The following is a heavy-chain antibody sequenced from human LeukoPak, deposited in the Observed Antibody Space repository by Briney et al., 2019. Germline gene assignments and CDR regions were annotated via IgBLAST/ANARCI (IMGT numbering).Heavy chain of an antibody. J-gene: IGHJ4*02. CDR2: IYYSGST. D-gene: IGHD6-19*01. CDR1: GGSISSYY. Sequence: SETLSLTCTVSGGSISSYYWSWIRQPPGKGLEWIGYIYYSGSTNYNPSLKSRVTISVDTSKNQFSLKLSSVTAADTAVYYCARHEASGWYYFDYWGQGTLVTVSS. CDR3: ARHEASGWYYFDY. V-gene: IGHV4-59*08.